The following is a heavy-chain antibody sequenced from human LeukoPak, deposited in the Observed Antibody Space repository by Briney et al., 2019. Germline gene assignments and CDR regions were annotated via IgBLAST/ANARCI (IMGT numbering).Heavy chain of an antibody. D-gene: IGHD6-13*01. CDR3: AKAPGIAAADPFDY. Sequence: SETLSLTCTVSGGSISSYYWSWIRQPPGKGLEWIGYIYYSGSTNYNPSLKSRVTISVDTSKNQFSLKLSSVTAADTAVYYCAKAPGIAAADPFDYWGQGTLVTVSS. J-gene: IGHJ4*02. V-gene: IGHV4-59*08. CDR2: IYYSGST. CDR1: GGSISSYY.